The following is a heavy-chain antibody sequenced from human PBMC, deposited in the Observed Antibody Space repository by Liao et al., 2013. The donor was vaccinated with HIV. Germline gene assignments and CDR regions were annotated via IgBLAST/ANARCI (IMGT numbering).Heavy chain of an antibody. CDR3: AKDLSVSYAFDV. CDR1: GGSITSGDHY. J-gene: IGHJ3*01. D-gene: IGHD1-14*01. CDR2: IDTSGSI. V-gene: IGHV4-61*02. Sequence: QVQLQESGPGLVKPSETLSLTCTVSGGSITSGDHYWSWIRQPAGKGLEWIGRIDTSGSIKYSPSLKSRVTISVDTSRNQFSLNLSSVTAADTAVYYCAKDLSVSYAFDVWGQGTVVTVSS.